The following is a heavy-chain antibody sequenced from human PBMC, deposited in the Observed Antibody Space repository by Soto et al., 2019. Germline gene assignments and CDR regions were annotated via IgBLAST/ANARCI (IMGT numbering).Heavy chain of an antibody. CDR3: ARDFWSGYSVSGWFDP. CDR2: IYYSGST. CDR1: GGSISSGDYY. Sequence: QVQLQESGPGLVKPSQTLSLTCTVSGGSISSGDYYWSWIRQPPGKGLEWIGYIYYSGSTYYNPSLKSRLTISVDTSKNQFSLKLSSLTAADTAVYYCARDFWSGYSVSGWFDPWGQGTLVTVSS. J-gene: IGHJ5*02. D-gene: IGHD3-3*01. V-gene: IGHV4-30-4*01.